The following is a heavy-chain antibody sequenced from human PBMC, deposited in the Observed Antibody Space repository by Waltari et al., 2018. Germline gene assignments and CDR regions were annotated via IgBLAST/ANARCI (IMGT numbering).Heavy chain of an antibody. CDR3: TGGAVTGTDF. V-gene: IGHV3-73*01. CDR2: IRSKPNNYAT. Sequence: EVQVVESGGGLVQPGGSLKLSCATPGSTSRGPTIHWVRQTSGKGLEWIGRIRSKPNNYATRYTASVEGRFTISRDDSENTAYLQMSSLMTEDTAVYYCTGGAVTGTDFWGQGTLVTVSS. CDR1: GSTSRGPT. J-gene: IGHJ4*02. D-gene: IGHD6-13*01.